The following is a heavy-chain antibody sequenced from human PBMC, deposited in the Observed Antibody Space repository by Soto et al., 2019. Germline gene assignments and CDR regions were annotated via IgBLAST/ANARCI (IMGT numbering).Heavy chain of an antibody. V-gene: IGHV3-7*01. CDR3: ARVEPESSLYSSSGHFDY. CDR1: GFTFTNYY. D-gene: IGHD6-6*01. J-gene: IGHJ4*02. CDR2: VNEDGSER. Sequence: EVQLVESGGGLVQPGGSLRLSCAASGFTFTNYYMSWVRQAQGKGLEWVANVNEDGSERYYVDSVKGRFTVSRDNAKNSLYLQMNSLRAEDTAVYYCARVEPESSLYSSSGHFDYWGQGTLVTVSS.